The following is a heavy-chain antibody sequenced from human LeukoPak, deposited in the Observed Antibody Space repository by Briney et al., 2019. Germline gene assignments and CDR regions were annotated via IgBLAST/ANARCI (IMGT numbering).Heavy chain of an antibody. Sequence: GGSLRLSCAASGFTFSDYYMSWIRQAPGKGLEWVSYISSSSSYTNYADSVKGRFTISRDNSKNTLFLQMNSLRAEDTAVYYCAKDSGDTSGNWFDPWGQGTLVTVSS. CDR1: GFTFSDYY. V-gene: IGHV3-11*05. CDR3: AKDSGDTSGNWFDP. CDR2: ISSSSSYT. J-gene: IGHJ5*02. D-gene: IGHD6-19*01.